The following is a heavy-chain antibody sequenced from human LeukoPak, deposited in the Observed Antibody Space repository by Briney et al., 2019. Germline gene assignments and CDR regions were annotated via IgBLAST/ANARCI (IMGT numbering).Heavy chain of an antibody. Sequence: SVKVSCTASGGTFSSYAISWVRQAPGQGLEWMGGIIPIFGTANYAQKFQGRVTITADESTSTAYMELSSLRSEDTAVYYCARTPSPYYDFWSGYRYDAFDIWGQGTMVTVSS. CDR3: ARTPSPYYDFWSGYRYDAFDI. D-gene: IGHD3-3*01. V-gene: IGHV1-69*13. CDR2: IIPIFGTA. J-gene: IGHJ3*02. CDR1: GGTFSSYA.